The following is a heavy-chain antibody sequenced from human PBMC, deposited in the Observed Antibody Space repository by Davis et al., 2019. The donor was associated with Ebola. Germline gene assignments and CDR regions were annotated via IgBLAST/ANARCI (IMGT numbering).Heavy chain of an antibody. J-gene: IGHJ5*02. CDR2: INPSGCSP. D-gene: IGHD1-26*01. CDR3: ASSWGGRYNWFDP. CDR1: GYTFTSYY. V-gene: IGHV1-46*01. Sequence: ASVKVSCKASGYTFTSYYMHWLRQAPGQGLEWMGIINPSGCSPSYAQKFQGRVTMTRDTSTSTVYMELSSLRSEDTAVYYCASSWGGRYNWFDPWGQGTLVTVSS.